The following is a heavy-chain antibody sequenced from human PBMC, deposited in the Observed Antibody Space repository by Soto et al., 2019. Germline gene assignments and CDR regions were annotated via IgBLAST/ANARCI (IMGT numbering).Heavy chain of an antibody. Sequence: EVQLLESGGGLEQPGGSLSLSCAVSGFTFNTFAMSWVRQAPGGGLEWVSSTTATGDYTYYAASVKGRFTISRDNSKNTLYLQLSSLRPDDTAVYYCAKGGISTTGLDYWGQGTLVTVSS. CDR1: GFTFNTFA. CDR2: TTATGDYT. V-gene: IGHV3-23*01. J-gene: IGHJ4*02. D-gene: IGHD3-9*01. CDR3: AKGGISTTGLDY.